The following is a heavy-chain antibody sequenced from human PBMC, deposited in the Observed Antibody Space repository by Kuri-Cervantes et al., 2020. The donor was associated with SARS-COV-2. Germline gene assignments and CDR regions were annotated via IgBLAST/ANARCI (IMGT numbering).Heavy chain of an antibody. V-gene: IGHV3-73*01. J-gene: IGHJ4*02. D-gene: IGHD2-15*01. CDR2: IRSKPNNYAT. Sequence: GGSLRLSCEASGFIFSSYGMHWVRQASGKGLEWVGRIRSKPNNYATAYTASVKGRFTISRDDSENTAYLQMNSLKTEDTAVYFCTSGSCSGGRCYYSFDYWGQGTLVTVSS. CDR3: TSGSCSGGRCYYSFDY. CDR1: GFIFSSYG.